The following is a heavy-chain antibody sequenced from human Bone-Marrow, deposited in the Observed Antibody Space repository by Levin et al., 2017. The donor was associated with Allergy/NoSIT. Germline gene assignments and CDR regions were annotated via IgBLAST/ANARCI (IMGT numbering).Heavy chain of an antibody. CDR2: IFTTGST. CDR1: GGSNSNYY. J-gene: IGHJ5*02. V-gene: IGHV4-4*07. Sequence: SETLSLTCLVSGGSNSNYYWSWIRQPAGKGLEWIGNIFTTGSTNYNPSLKDRVTMSMGPSKNQFSLNLTSVTAADTAVYYCARGGNWFDPWGQGTPVTVSS. CDR3: ARGGNWFDP. D-gene: IGHD3-10*01.